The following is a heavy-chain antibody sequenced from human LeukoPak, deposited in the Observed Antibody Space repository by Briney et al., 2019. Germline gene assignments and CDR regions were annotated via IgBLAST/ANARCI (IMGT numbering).Heavy chain of an antibody. V-gene: IGHV4-34*11. D-gene: IGHD3-10*01. Sequence: SETLSLTCAVYGVSFSGYFWGWIRQPPGKGLEWIVSMSYSGRIYYNPSLKSRVTISIDTSKNQLSLSLRSVTAADTAVYYCARDRDVDDFDFWGHGTLVTVSS. CDR2: MSYSGRI. CDR1: GVSFSGYF. J-gene: IGHJ4*01. CDR3: ARDRDVDDFDF.